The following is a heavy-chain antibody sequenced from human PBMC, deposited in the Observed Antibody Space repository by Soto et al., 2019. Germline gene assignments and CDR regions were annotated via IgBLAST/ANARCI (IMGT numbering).Heavy chain of an antibody. CDR1: GFTFSSYW. Sequence: EVQVVESGGGLAQPGGSLRLSCAASGFTFSSYWMHWVRQAPGNGLVWVSRINSDGSRTSDADSVKGRFTISRANAKNTLYLQMNSLRAEETAVYYCAREAVTKVGMDVWGQGTTVTVSS. CDR2: INSDGSRT. CDR3: AREAVTKVGMDV. D-gene: IGHD4-17*01. V-gene: IGHV3-74*01. J-gene: IGHJ6*02.